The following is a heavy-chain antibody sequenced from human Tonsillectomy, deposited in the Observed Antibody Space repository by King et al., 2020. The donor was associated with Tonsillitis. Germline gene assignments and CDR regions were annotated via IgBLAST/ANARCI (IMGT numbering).Heavy chain of an antibody. CDR1: GFTFGDYA. Sequence: QLVQSGGGLVQPGRSLRLSCTASGFTFGDYAMSWFRQAPGKGLEWVGFIRSKAYGGTTEYAASVKGRFTISRDDSKSIAYLQMNSLKTEDTAVYYCTRRGDDSSGPPLRWGQGTLVTVSS. D-gene: IGHD3-22*01. CDR2: IRSKAYGGTT. V-gene: IGHV3-49*03. J-gene: IGHJ4*02. CDR3: TRRGDDSSGPPLR.